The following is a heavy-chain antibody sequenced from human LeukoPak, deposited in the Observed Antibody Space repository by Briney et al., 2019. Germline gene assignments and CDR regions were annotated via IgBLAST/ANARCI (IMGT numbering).Heavy chain of an antibody. J-gene: IGHJ4*02. V-gene: IGHV5-51*01. Sequence: GESLKISCKGSGYSFTSYWIGWVRQMPGKGLEWMGIIYPGDSDTRYSPSFQGQVTISADKSISTAYLRWSSLKASDTAMYYCARYYYDSSGSLAAYYFDYWGQGTLVTVSS. D-gene: IGHD3-22*01. CDR3: ARYYYDSSGSLAAYYFDY. CDR1: GYSFTSYW. CDR2: IYPGDSDT.